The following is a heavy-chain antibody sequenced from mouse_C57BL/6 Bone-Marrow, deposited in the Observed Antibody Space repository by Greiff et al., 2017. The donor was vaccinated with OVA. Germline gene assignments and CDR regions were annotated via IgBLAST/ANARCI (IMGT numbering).Heavy chain of an antibody. V-gene: IGHV2-5*01. D-gene: IGHD2-3*01. CDR3: AKNNYDGYYGFAY. CDR2: IWRGGST. CDR1: GFSLTSYG. Sequence: VQLVESGPGLVQPSQSLSITCTVSGFSLTSYGVHWVRQSPGKGLEWLGVIWRGGSTDYNAAFMSRLSITKDNSKSQVFFKMNSLQADDTAIYYCAKNNYDGYYGFAYWGQGTLVTVSA. J-gene: IGHJ3*01.